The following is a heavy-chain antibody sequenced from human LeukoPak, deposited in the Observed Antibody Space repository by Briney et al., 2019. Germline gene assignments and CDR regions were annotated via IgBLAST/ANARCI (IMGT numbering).Heavy chain of an antibody. V-gene: IGHV3-30*02. D-gene: IGHD1-7*01. Sequence: PGGYLRLSCSASGFTFSSYGMHWVRQAPGKGLEWVAFIRYDGSNKYYADSVKGRFTISRDNSKNTLYLQMNSLRAEYTAVYYCAKEAISEELNWGQGTLVTVSS. J-gene: IGHJ4*02. CDR1: GFTFSSYG. CDR3: AKEAISEELN. CDR2: IRYDGSNK.